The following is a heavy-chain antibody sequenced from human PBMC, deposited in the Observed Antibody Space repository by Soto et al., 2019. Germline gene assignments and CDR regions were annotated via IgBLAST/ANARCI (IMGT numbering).Heavy chain of an antibody. D-gene: IGHD3-10*01. J-gene: IGHJ3*01. CDR1: GGSFSGYY. Sequence: QVQLQQWGAGLLKPSETLSLTCAVYGGSFSGYYWSWIRQSPGKGLEWIGEINHSGSTNYNPSLKGRVTISVDTSKNQVSLKLNSVTAADTAVYYCASEKYYYGSETKGRHAFDVWGQGTMVTVSS. CDR3: ASEKYYYGSETKGRHAFDV. V-gene: IGHV4-34*01. CDR2: INHSGST.